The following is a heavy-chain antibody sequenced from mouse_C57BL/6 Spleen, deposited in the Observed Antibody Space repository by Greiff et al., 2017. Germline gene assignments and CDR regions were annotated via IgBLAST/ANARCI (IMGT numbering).Heavy chain of an antibody. CDR3: ARWRYDGYAMDD. D-gene: IGHD2-12*01. J-gene: IGHJ4*01. Sequence: EVQLQQSGPELVKPGASVKIPCKASGYTFTDYNMDWVKQSHGKSLEWIGDINPNNGGTIYNQKFKGKATLTVDKSSSTAYMERRSLTSEYTAVYYCARWRYDGYAMDDWGQGTSGTVSS. CDR1: GYTFTDYN. CDR2: INPNNGGT. V-gene: IGHV1-18*01.